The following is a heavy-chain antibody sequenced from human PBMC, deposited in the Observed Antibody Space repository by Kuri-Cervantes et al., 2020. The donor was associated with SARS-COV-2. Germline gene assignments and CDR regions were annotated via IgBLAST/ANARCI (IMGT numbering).Heavy chain of an antibody. D-gene: IGHD3-22*01. Sequence: GESLKISCAASGFTFSSYAMTWVRQAPGKGLEWVSTMSGSGRSIYYADSVQGRFTISRDNSKNTLFLQMNALRAEDTAVYYCAKDENYYDGIRQGGVGKGHPNDYWGQGTLVTVSS. J-gene: IGHJ4*02. CDR3: AKDENYYDGIRQGGVGKGHPNDY. CDR1: GFTFSSYA. CDR2: MSGSGRSI. V-gene: IGHV3-23*01.